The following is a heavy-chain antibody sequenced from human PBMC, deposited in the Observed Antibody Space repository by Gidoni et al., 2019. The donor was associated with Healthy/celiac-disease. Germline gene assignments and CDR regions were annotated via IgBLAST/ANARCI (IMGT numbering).Heavy chain of an antibody. D-gene: IGHD3-22*01. Sequence: QVTLKESGPVLVKPTETLTLTCTVSGFSLSNARMGVSWIRQPPGKALEWLAHIFSNDEKSYSTSLKSRLTISKDTSKSQVVLTMTNMDPVDTATYYCARIESYDSSGYYGKTDYWGQGTLVTVSS. CDR3: ARIESYDSSGYYGKTDY. V-gene: IGHV2-26*01. CDR2: IFSNDEK. J-gene: IGHJ4*02. CDR1: GFSLSNARMG.